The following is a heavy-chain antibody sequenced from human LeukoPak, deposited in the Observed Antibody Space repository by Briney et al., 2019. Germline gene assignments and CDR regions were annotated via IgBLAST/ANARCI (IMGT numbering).Heavy chain of an antibody. V-gene: IGHV5-51*01. CDR2: IYPGDSDT. J-gene: IGHJ5*02. Sequence: GVSLQISCLGSGFGFSNYWIGWIRPTTGQGLEWMGIIYPGDSDTRYSPSFEGQVTISADKSISTVYLQWSSLKASDTAMYYCARSVNWFDPWGQGTLVTVSS. CDR3: ARSVNWFDP. CDR1: GFGFSNYW.